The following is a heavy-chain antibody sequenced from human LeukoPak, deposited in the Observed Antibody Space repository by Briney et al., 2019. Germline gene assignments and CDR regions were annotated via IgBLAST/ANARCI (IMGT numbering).Heavy chain of an antibody. V-gene: IGHV3-23*01. CDR1: GFTFSSYG. CDR2: IGGTGYST. D-gene: IGHD3-22*01. Sequence: GGSLRLSCAASGFTFSSYGMSWVRQAPGKGLEWVSAIGGTGYSTYYADSVKGRFSISRDNSKNTLYLHMDSLRAEDTAVYYCAKYYYDSSGYGGYYFDYWGQGTLVTVSS. J-gene: IGHJ4*02. CDR3: AKYYYDSSGYGGYYFDY.